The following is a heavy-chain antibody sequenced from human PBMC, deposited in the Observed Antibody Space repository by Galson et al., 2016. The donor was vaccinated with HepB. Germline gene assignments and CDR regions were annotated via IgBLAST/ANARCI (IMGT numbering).Heavy chain of an antibody. CDR2: IKQDGSEK. CDR1: GFTFSSYW. J-gene: IGHJ6*02. CDR3: ARDCSGGSCYGYYYFVMDV. D-gene: IGHD2-15*01. V-gene: IGHV3-7*01. Sequence: SLRLSCAASGFTFSSYWMSWVRQAPGKGLEWVANIKQDGSEKFYVDSVKGRFTISRDNAKNSLYLQMNSLRAEDTAVYYCARDCSGGSCYGYYYFVMDVWGQGTTVTVSS.